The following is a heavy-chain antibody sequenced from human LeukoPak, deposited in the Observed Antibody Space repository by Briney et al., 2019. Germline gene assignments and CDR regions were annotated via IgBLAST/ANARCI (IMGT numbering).Heavy chain of an antibody. CDR3: ARVYTYYYDSSGYLDY. V-gene: IGHV3-53*01. D-gene: IGHD3-22*01. CDR1: GFTVSSNY. J-gene: IGHJ4*02. Sequence: GGSLRLSCAASGFTVSSNYMSWVRQAPGKGLEWVSVIYSGGSTYYADSVKGRFTISRDNSKNTLYLQMNSLRAEDTAVYYCARVYTYYYDSSGYLDYWGQGTLVTVSS. CDR2: IYSGGST.